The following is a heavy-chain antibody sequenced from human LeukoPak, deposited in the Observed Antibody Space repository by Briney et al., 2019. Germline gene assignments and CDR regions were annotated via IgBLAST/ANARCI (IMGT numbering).Heavy chain of an antibody. Sequence: VKVSCKASGYTFTSYDINWVRQATGQGLEWRGWMNPNSGNTGYAQKFQGRVTMTRNTSISTAYMELSSLRSEDTAVYYCARYCSGGSCSNFDYWGQGTLVTVSS. D-gene: IGHD2-15*01. V-gene: IGHV1-8*01. CDR3: ARYCSGGSCSNFDY. CDR1: GYTFTSYD. J-gene: IGHJ4*02. CDR2: MNPNSGNT.